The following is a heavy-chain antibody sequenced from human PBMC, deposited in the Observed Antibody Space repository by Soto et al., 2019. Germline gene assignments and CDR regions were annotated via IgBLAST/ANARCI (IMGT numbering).Heavy chain of an antibody. CDR1: GFTFSSYT. Sequence: GGSLRLSCAASGFTFSSYTMRWVRQAPGKGLEWVATISFDGSKKDYADSVKGRFTISRDNSKNTLYLQVNSLTPEDTAVYYCASLRSGSYAFDIWGQGTMVTVS. CDR3: ASLRSGSYAFDI. CDR2: ISFDGSKK. D-gene: IGHD1-26*01. J-gene: IGHJ3*02. V-gene: IGHV3-30-3*01.